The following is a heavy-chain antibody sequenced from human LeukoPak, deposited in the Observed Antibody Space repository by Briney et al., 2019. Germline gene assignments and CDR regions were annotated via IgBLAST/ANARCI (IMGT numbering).Heavy chain of an antibody. J-gene: IGHJ5*02. D-gene: IGHD6-13*01. CDR2: INHSGST. V-gene: IGHV4-34*01. CDR3: ARGPKYSSSWYRRNWFDP. Sequence: SETLSLTGAVYGGSFSGYYWSWIRQPPGKGLEWIGEINHSGSTNYNPSLKSRLTISVDTSKNQFSLKLSSVTAADTAVYYCARGPKYSSSWYRRNWFDPWGQGTLVTVSS. CDR1: GGSFSGYY.